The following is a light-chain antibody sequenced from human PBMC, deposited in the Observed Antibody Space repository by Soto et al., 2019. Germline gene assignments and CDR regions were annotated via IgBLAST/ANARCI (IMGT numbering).Light chain of an antibody. V-gene: IGKV3-15*01. CDR2: GAS. J-gene: IGKJ1*01. Sequence: EIVMTQSPATLSVSPGERAALSCRASQSISTNLAWYQQKPGQAPRLLISGASTRATGIPARFSGSGSGTEFTLTISSLQSEDFAVYYCKQYNNWPRTFGQGTKVEIK. CDR1: QSISTN. CDR3: KQYNNWPRT.